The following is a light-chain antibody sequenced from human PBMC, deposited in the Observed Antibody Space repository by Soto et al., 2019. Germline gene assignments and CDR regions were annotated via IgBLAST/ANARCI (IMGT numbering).Light chain of an antibody. Sequence: DIQMTQSPSSLSASVGDRVTITCQASQDITFSLNWYQQKPGKAPKLLIYDASKLETGVPSRFSGSGSGTDFTLTITSLQPEDFATYYCHQYDNLPFTFGPGTTVDF. V-gene: IGKV1-33*01. CDR3: HQYDNLPFT. CDR1: QDITFS. J-gene: IGKJ3*01. CDR2: DAS.